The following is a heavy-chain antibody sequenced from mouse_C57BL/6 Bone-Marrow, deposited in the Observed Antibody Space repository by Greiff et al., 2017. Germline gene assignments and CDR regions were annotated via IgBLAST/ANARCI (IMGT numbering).Heavy chain of an antibody. Sequence: EVQLQQSGTVLARPGASVKMSCKTSGYTFTSYWMHWVNQRPGQGLEWIGAIYPGNSDTSYNQKFKGKAKLTAVTSASTAYMELSSLTNEDSAVYYCTRGNGNYSAWFAYWGQGTLVTVSA. CDR3: TRGNGNYSAWFAY. V-gene: IGHV1-5*01. J-gene: IGHJ3*01. CDR2: IYPGNSDT. CDR1: GYTFTSYW. D-gene: IGHD2-1*01.